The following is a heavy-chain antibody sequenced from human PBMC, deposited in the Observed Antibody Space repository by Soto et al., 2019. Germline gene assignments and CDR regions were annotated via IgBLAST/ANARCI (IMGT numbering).Heavy chain of an antibody. CDR3: ARVTLKAGNWFDP. CDR1: GGTFTSYD. Sequence: ASVKVSCKASGGTFTSYDINWVRQATGQGLEWMGWMNPNSGNTGYAQKFQGRVTMTRNTSNSTAYMELRGLRSDDTVIYYCARVTLKAGNWFDPWGQGTLVTVSS. CDR2: MNPNSGNT. J-gene: IGHJ5*02. V-gene: IGHV1-8*01.